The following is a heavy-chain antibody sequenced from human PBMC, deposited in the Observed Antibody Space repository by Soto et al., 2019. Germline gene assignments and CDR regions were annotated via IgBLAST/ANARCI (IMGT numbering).Heavy chain of an antibody. V-gene: IGHV1-18*04. CDR3: ARDTGSGKGFDF. Sequence: QVQLVQSGAELKRPGASVKVSCKASGYTFSNYGFSWVRQAPGQGLEWMGWISGYNDNPNYDQKFQGRVTMSTDTATNTVLMELRSLRADDTAVYYCARDTGSGKGFDFWGQGALVTVST. CDR2: ISGYNDNP. J-gene: IGHJ4*02. CDR1: GYTFSNYG. D-gene: IGHD6-13*01.